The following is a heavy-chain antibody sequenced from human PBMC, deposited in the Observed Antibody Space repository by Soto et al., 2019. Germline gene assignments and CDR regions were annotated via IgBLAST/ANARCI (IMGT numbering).Heavy chain of an antibody. J-gene: IGHJ4*02. CDR3: ASSRFGELLYWPY. Sequence: ASVKLSCKASGYTFTSYAMHWVRQAPGQRLEWMGWINAGNGNTKYSQKFQGRVAITRDTSASTAYMELSSLRSEDTAVYYCASSRFGELLYWPYWGQGTLVTVSS. D-gene: IGHD3-10*01. V-gene: IGHV1-3*01. CDR2: INAGNGNT. CDR1: GYTFTSYA.